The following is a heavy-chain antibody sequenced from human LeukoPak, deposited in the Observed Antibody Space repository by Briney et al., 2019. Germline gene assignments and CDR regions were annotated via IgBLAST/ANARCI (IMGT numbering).Heavy chain of an antibody. CDR1: GGSFSGYY. D-gene: IGHD6-13*01. CDR2: INHSGST. CDR3: ARGLSPTPSYSSSWYPYYFDY. Sequence: SETLFLTCAVYGGSFSGYYWSWIRQPPGKGLEWIGEINHSGSTNYNPSLKSRVTISVDTSKSQFSLKLSSVTAADTAVYYCARGLSPTPSYSSSWYPYYFDYWGQGTLVTVSS. V-gene: IGHV4-34*01. J-gene: IGHJ4*02.